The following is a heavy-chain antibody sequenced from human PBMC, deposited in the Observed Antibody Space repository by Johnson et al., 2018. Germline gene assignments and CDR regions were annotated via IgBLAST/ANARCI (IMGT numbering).Heavy chain of an antibody. CDR2: ISYDGSTK. CDR1: GFTFSSYA. V-gene: IGHV3-30-3*01. Sequence: QVQLVQSGGGVVQXGRSLRLSCAASGFTFSSYAMHWVRQATGKGLEWVAVISYDGSTKYYADSVKGRFTISRDNSEDTLYVQMNSLRAEDTAVDYCARGGGSDAFDGWGQGTMVTVSS. D-gene: IGHD2-15*01. CDR3: ARGGGSDAFDG. J-gene: IGHJ3*01.